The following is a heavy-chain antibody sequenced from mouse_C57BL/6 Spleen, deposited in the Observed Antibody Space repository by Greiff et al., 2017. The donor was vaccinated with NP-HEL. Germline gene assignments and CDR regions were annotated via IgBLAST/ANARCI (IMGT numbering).Heavy chain of an antibody. V-gene: IGHV2-3*01. CDR3: AKGGDEAGFAY. CDR1: GFSLTSYG. CDR2: LGGDGST. D-gene: IGHD6-1*01. J-gene: IGHJ3*01. Sequence: VKLVESGPGLVAPSQSLSITCTVSGFSLTSYGVSWVRQPPGKGLEWRGVLGGDGSTNYHSALISRLGISKDNSKSQVFLKLNSLQTDDTATYYCAKGGDEAGFAYWGQGTLVTVSA.